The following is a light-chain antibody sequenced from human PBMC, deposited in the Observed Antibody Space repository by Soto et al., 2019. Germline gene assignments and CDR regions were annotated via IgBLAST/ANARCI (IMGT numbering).Light chain of an antibody. Sequence: QSALTQPASVSGSPGQSITISCTGTSSDAGNYNFVSWYQQLPGKAPKVIIYEDSTRPSGVSNRISGSKSGNTASLTISGLQAEDEADYYCCSYAGSSTSWVFGGGTKLTVL. CDR2: EDS. V-gene: IGLV2-23*01. CDR3: CSYAGSSTSWV. CDR1: SSDAGNYNF. J-gene: IGLJ3*02.